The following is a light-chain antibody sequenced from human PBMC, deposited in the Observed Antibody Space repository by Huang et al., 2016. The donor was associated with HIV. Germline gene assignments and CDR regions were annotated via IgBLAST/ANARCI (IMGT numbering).Light chain of an antibody. V-gene: IGKV3-15*01. CDR3: HQYNNWPPEWT. Sequence: ETVMTQSPATLSVSPGERATLSCRASQSVRDNLAWYQQSPGQAPRPLIYGASNRAAGIPARFSGNGSATEFTLTISSLQSDDFAVYYCHQYNNWPPEWTFAQGTRVDIK. J-gene: IGKJ1*01. CDR2: GAS. CDR1: QSVRDN.